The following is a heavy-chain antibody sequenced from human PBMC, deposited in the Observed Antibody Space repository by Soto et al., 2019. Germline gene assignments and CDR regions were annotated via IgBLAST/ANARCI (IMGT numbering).Heavy chain of an antibody. J-gene: IGHJ6*03. D-gene: IGHD3-10*01. CDR1: GGSFSGYQ. CDR2: INDSGNI. V-gene: IGHV4-34*01. Sequence: QVQLQQWGAGLLKPSETLSLTCAVYGGSFSGYQWSWIRQTPGQGLEWIGEINDSGNINYNPSLKSRVTILVDTAKKQSSLKLSSVTAADTAVYYCARGLILWFGELSRRGGYYYYMDVWGKGTTVTVSS. CDR3: ARGLILWFGELSRRGGYYYYMDV.